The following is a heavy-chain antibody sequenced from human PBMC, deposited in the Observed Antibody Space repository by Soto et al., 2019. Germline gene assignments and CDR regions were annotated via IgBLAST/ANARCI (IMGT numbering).Heavy chain of an antibody. CDR1: GFTFSDYY. CDR2: ISSSSSYT. V-gene: IGHV3-11*06. D-gene: IGHD1-26*01. Sequence: QVQLVESGGGLVKPGGSLRLSCAASGFTFSDYYMSWIRQAPGKGLEWVSYISSSSSYTNYADSVKGRFTISRDNAKNSLYLQMNSRRAEATAVYSCASSPAMGPFDPWGQGTLVTVSS. CDR3: ASSPAMGPFDP. J-gene: IGHJ5*02.